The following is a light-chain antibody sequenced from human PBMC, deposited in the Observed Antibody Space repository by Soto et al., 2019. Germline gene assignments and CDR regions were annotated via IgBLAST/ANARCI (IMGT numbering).Light chain of an antibody. CDR2: EVS. CDR1: SSDVGGYNF. J-gene: IGLJ2*01. Sequence: QSVLTQPASVSGSPGQSITISCTGTSSDVGGYNFVSWYQHHPGKAPKLIIYEVSNRPSGVSNRFSASKSGNTASLTISGLQAEDDVYYYCRSYTNSTTLVGFGGGAKLTVL. CDR3: RSYTNSTTLVG. V-gene: IGLV2-14*01.